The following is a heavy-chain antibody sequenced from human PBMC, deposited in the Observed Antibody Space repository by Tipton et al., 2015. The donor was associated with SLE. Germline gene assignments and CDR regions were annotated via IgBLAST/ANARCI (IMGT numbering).Heavy chain of an antibody. J-gene: IGHJ3*02. CDR1: GGSMSSGSYY. V-gene: IGHV4-61*09. CDR2: IYTSGST. CDR3: ARGGSKHYDFWGRQMGPHAFDI. Sequence: TLSLTCTVSGGSMSSGSYYWTWIRQPAGKGLEWIGHIYTSGSTNYNSSLKSRVTISVDTSRNQFSLKLSSVTAADTAVYYCARGGSKHYDFWGRQMGPHAFDIWGQETKVTVSS. D-gene: IGHD3-3*01.